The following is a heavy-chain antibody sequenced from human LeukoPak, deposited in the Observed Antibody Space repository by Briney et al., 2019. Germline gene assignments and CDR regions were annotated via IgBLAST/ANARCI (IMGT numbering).Heavy chain of an antibody. J-gene: IGHJ3*02. D-gene: IGHD6-13*01. CDR1: GFTFSSYS. CDR3: AKDRSIAAGDDAFDI. Sequence: SLRLSCAASGFTFSSYSMNWVRQAPGKGLEWVSSISSSSSYIYYADSVKGRFTISRDNAKNSLYLQMNSLRAEDTAVYYCAKDRSIAAGDDAFDIWGQGTMVTVSS. CDR2: ISSSSSYI. V-gene: IGHV3-21*01.